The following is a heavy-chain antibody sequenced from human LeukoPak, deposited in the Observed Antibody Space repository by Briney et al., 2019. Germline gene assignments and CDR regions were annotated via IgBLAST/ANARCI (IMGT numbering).Heavy chain of an antibody. J-gene: IGHJ4*02. D-gene: IGHD2-8*01. V-gene: IGHV1-2*02. CDR3: ARSEIYCNNGFCYREPCDY. CDR2: INPYSGGT. Sequence: GASVKVSCKASGYTFTGYYIHWVRQAPGQGLEWMGWINPYSGGTNYAQKFRGRVTMTRDTSISTAYVDLSRLTSDDTAVYYCARSEIYCNNGFCYREPCDYWGQGTLVTVSS. CDR1: GYTFTGYY.